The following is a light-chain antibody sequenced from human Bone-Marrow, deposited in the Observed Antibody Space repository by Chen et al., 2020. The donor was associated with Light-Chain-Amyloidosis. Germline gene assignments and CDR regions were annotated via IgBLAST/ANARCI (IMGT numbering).Light chain of an antibody. CDR2: EVT. CDR3: SSYTITNTLV. Sequence: SALTQPASVSASPAQSITISSTGTSSDVGGDNHVSWYQQHPDKAPKLMIYEVTNRPSWVPDRFSGYKSDNTASLTISGLQTEDEADYFCSSYTITNTLVFGSGTRVTVL. V-gene: IGLV2-14*01. CDR1: SSDVGGDNH. J-gene: IGLJ1*01.